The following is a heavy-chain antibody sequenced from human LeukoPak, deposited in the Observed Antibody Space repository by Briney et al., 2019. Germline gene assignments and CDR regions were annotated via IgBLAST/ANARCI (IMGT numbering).Heavy chain of an antibody. D-gene: IGHD2-2*01. CDR3: AKGSTTSRPYYFDY. Sequence: GGSLRLSCAASGFTFSSFAMSWIRQAPGEGLEWVSAITAGGGSTYHAESVKGRFTISRDNSKSTLYLQMNSLRAEDTAVDYCAKGSTTSRPYYFDYWGQGTLVTVSS. V-gene: IGHV3-23*01. CDR2: ITAGGGST. CDR1: GFTFSSFA. J-gene: IGHJ4*02.